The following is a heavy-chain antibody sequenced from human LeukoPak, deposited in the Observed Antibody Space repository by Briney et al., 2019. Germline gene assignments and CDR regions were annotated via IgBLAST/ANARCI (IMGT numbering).Heavy chain of an antibody. D-gene: IGHD5-24*01. V-gene: IGHV3-7*01. CDR3: ARPRWLQFGPHDC. CDR2: IKQDESER. CDR1: GFTLGTFW. J-gene: IGHJ4*02. Sequence: GGSLRLSCVASGFTLGTFWMTWVRQAPGKGLEWVANIKQDESERYYVDSVKGRLTVSRDNAKNSLYLQMNSLKAEDTAVYYCARPRWLQFGPHDCWGQGTLVTVSS.